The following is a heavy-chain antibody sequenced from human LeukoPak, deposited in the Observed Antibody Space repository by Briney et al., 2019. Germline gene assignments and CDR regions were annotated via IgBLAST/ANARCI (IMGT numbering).Heavy chain of an antibody. J-gene: IGHJ1*01. Sequence: PGGSLRLSCAASGFTFSSYAMSWVRQGPGQGLQWVSLIHNDATTTYYADSVKGRFTTSRDNSKNTLYLQTNSLRAEDTAVYYCAKADYDRSGYSFARIFQQWGQGTLVTVSS. CDR1: GFTFSSYA. CDR3: AKADYDRSGYSFARIFQQ. V-gene: IGHV3-23*03. D-gene: IGHD3-22*01. CDR2: IHNDATTT.